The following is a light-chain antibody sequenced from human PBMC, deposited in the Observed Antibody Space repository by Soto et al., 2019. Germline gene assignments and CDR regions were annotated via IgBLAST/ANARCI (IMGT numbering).Light chain of an antibody. CDR3: LQYNTYQWT. CDR2: AAS. CDR1: QGIRYD. V-gene: IGKV1-17*01. J-gene: IGKJ1*01. Sequence: DIQMTQSPSSLSASVGDRVTITCRASQGIRYDLDWLQQKPAKAPERLIYAASSLQSGVPSRFSGSGSGKEFTLAIRGLQAEDFDTYYCLQYNTYQWTCGQGTEVEIK.